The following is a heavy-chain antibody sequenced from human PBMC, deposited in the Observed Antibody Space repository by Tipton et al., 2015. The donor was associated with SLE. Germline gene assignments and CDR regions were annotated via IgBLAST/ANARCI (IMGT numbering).Heavy chain of an antibody. V-gene: IGHV4-34*01. J-gene: IGHJ5*02. Sequence: TLSLTCAVYGGSFSGYYWSWIRQPPGKGLEWIGEINHSGSTNYNPSLKSRVTISVDTSKNQFSLKLSSVTAADTAVYYCARRSSSWYLSWGQGTLVTVSS. CDR1: GGSFSGYY. CDR3: ARRSSSWYLS. D-gene: IGHD6-13*01. CDR2: INHSGST.